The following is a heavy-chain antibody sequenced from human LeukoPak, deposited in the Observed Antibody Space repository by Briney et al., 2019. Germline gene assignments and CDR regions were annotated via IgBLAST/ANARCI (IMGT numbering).Heavy chain of an antibody. CDR2: ISGNGGST. J-gene: IGHJ3*02. CDR1: GVTFSGYW. V-gene: IGHV3-23*01. CDR3: AKDGGASLSDAFDI. Sequence: GGSLRLSCAAFGVTFSGYWMNWVRQAPGKGLEWVSTISGNGGSTNYADSVKGRFTISRDNSKNTLYLQMNSLRADDTAVFYCAKDGGASLSDAFDIWGRGTMVTVSS. D-gene: IGHD1-26*01.